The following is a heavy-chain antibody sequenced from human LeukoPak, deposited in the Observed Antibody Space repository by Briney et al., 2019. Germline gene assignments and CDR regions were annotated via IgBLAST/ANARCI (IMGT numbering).Heavy chain of an antibody. Sequence: SETLSLTCTVSGGSISSYYWSWIRQPPGKGLEWIGYIYHSGSTYYNPSLKSRVTISVDRSKNQFSLKLSSVTAADTAVYYCAAEHCSSTSCYTGDWGQGTLVTVSS. CDR1: GGSISSYY. V-gene: IGHV4-59*04. CDR3: AAEHCSSTSCYTGD. CDR2: IYHSGST. D-gene: IGHD2-2*02. J-gene: IGHJ4*02.